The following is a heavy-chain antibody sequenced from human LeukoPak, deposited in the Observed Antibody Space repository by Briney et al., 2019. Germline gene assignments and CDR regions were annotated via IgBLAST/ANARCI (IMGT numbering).Heavy chain of an antibody. Sequence: PGRSLRLSCAAPGFTFSSYSMNWVRQAPGKGLEWVSSISSSSSYIYYADSVKGRFTISRDNAKNSLYLQMDSLRAEDTAVYYCARDLRYSSSAPWGQGTMVTVSS. CDR3: ARDLRYSSSAP. CDR2: ISSSSSYI. J-gene: IGHJ3*01. CDR1: GFTFSSYS. V-gene: IGHV3-21*01. D-gene: IGHD6-6*01.